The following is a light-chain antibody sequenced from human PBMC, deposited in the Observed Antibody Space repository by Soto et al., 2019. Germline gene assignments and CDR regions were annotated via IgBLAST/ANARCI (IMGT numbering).Light chain of an antibody. J-gene: IGKJ1*01. CDR1: QSVTSSY. CDR2: GAS. CDR3: QQSDGSPPWT. V-gene: IGKV3-20*01. Sequence: EIVLTQSPGTLSLSPGERATLSCRASQSVTSSYLAWYQQKPGQAPRLLIYGASTRATGIPARFSGSGSGTDFTLTISRLEPEDFAVYYCQQSDGSPPWTFGQGTKVDIK.